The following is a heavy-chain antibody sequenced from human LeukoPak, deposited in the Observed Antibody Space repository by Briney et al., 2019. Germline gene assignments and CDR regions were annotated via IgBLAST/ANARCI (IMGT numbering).Heavy chain of an antibody. CDR1: GGSFSGYY. V-gene: IGHV4-34*01. D-gene: IGHD3-22*01. Sequence: SETLSLTCAVYGGSFSGYYWSWIRQPPGKGLEWIGEINHSGSTSYNPSLKSRVTISVDTSKNQFSLKLSSVTAADTAVYYCARRGSGYYSFDYWGQGTLVTVSS. CDR2: INHSGST. J-gene: IGHJ4*02. CDR3: ARRGSGYYSFDY.